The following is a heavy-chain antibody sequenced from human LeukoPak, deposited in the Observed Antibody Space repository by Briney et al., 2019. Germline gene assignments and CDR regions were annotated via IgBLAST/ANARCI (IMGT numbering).Heavy chain of an antibody. J-gene: IGHJ4*02. D-gene: IGHD3-10*01. CDR2: IRYDGSNK. CDR3: ARVYYYGSGSQGNDY. Sequence: GESLKISCAASGFTFSSYGMHWVRQAPGKGLEWVAFIRYDGSNKYYADSVKGRFTISRDNSKNTLYLQMNSLRAEDTAVYYCARVYYYGSGSQGNDYWGQGTLVTVSS. CDR1: GFTFSSYG. V-gene: IGHV3-30*02.